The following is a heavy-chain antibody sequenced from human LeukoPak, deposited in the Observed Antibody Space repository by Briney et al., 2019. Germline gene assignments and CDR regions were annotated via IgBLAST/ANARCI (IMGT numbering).Heavy chain of an antibody. CDR2: IIPIFGIA. Sequence: SAKVSCKASGGTFSSYAISWVRQAPGQGLEWMGRIIPIFGIANYAQKFQGRVTITADKSTSTAYMELSSLRSEDTAVYYCAREPEGSGYIPFDYWGQGTLVTVSS. J-gene: IGHJ4*02. V-gene: IGHV1-69*04. D-gene: IGHD3-22*01. CDR3: AREPEGSGYIPFDY. CDR1: GGTFSSYA.